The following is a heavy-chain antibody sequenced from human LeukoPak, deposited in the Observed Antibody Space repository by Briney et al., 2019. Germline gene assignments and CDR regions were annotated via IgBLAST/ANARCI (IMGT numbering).Heavy chain of an antibody. Sequence: SETLSLTCVVYGESFSGYYWSWIRQPPGKGLEWIGEINHSGSTNYNPSLKSRVTISVDTSKNQFSLKLSSVTAADTAVYYCARQRRYFDWYHIHNWFDPWGQGTLVTVSS. V-gene: IGHV4-34*01. CDR2: INHSGST. CDR1: GESFSGYY. J-gene: IGHJ5*02. CDR3: ARQRRYFDWYHIHNWFDP. D-gene: IGHD3-9*01.